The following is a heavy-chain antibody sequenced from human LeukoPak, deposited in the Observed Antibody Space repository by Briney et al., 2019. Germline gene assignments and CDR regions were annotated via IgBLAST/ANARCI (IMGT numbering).Heavy chain of an antibody. CDR1: GFTFSNYG. J-gene: IGHJ4*02. CDR2: ISSSSSYI. Sequence: PGRSLRLSCAASGFTFSNYGMHWVRPAPGKGLEWVSSISSSSSYIYYADSVKGRFTISRDNAKNSLYLQMNSLRAEDTAVYYCARGGEDILTGYYGHYFDYWGQGTLVTVSS. D-gene: IGHD3-9*01. V-gene: IGHV3-21*01. CDR3: ARGGEDILTGYYGHYFDY.